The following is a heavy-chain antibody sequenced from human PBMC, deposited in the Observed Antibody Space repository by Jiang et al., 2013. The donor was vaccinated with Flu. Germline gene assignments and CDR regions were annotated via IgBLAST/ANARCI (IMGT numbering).Heavy chain of an antibody. CDR3: ARDNGAVAGKPRWEYYYYYGMDV. CDR1: GGSISSYY. J-gene: IGHJ6*04. CDR2: IYYSGST. D-gene: IGHD6-19*01. Sequence: PGLVKPSETLSLTCTVSGGSISSYYWSWIRQPPGKGLEWIGYIYYSGSTNYNPSLKSRVTISVDTSKNQFSLKLSSVTAADTAVYYCARDNGAVAGKPRWEYYYYYGMDVWGKGTTVTVSS. V-gene: IGHV4-59*01.